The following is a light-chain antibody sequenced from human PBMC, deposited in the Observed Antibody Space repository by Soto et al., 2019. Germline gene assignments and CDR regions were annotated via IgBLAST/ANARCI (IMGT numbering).Light chain of an antibody. CDR1: QSVSNS. CDR2: GIS. J-gene: IGKJ1*01. CDR3: QQYGGSPRT. Sequence: EMVLTQSPATLSLSPGERVTLSCRASQSVSNSLVWYQQKAGQAPRLLLYGISYRATGVPARFSGSGSGTDFTLSISSLEPEDFAVYYCQQYGGSPRTFGQGTKVEVK. V-gene: IGKV3-11*01.